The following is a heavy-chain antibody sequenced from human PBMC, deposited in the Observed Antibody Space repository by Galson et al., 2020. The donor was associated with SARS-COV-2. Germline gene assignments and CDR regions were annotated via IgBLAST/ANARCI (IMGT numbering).Heavy chain of an antibody. Sequence: KISCKASGGTFSSYAISWVRQAPGQGLEWMGGIIPIFGTANYAQKFQGRVTITADKSTSTAYMELSSLRSEDTAVYYCASLYDSSGLYYFDYWGQGTLVTVSS. CDR2: IIPIFGTA. CDR3: ASLYDSSGLYYFDY. V-gene: IGHV1-69*06. CDR1: GGTFSSYA. J-gene: IGHJ4*02. D-gene: IGHD3-22*01.